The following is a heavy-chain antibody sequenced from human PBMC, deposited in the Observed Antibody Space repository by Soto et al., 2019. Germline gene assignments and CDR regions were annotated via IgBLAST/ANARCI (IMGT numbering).Heavy chain of an antibody. V-gene: IGHV3-48*02. CDR3: ARSWGGNEVWGCYYFDY. CDR2: ISSSSSTI. CDR1: GFTFSSYS. Sequence: EVQLVESGGGLVQPGGSLRLSCAASGFTFSSYSMNWVRQAPGKGLEWDSYISSSSSTIYYADSVKGRFTISRDNAKNSLYLQMNSLRDEDTAVYYCARSWGGNEVWGCYYFDYWGQGTLVTVSS. J-gene: IGHJ4*02. D-gene: IGHD1-1*01.